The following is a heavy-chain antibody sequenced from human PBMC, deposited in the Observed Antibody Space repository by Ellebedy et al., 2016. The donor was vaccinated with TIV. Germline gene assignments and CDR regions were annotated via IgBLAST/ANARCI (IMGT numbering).Heavy chain of an antibody. CDR3: ASTIRLAPYYYYGMDV. Sequence: GSLRLXXTVSGGSISSSSYYWGWIRQPPGKGLEWIGSIYYSGSTYYNPSLKSRVTISVDTSKNQFSLKLSSVTAADTAVYYCASTIRLAPYYYYGMDVWGQGTTVTVSS. J-gene: IGHJ6*02. D-gene: IGHD3-3*01. CDR1: GGSISSSSYY. CDR2: IYYSGST. V-gene: IGHV4-39*07.